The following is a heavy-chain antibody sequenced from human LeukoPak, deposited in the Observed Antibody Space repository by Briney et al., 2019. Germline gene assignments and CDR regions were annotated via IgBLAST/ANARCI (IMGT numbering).Heavy chain of an antibody. CDR1: GFTFSTYA. V-gene: IGHV3-23*01. J-gene: IGHJ3*02. CDR2: LTGSGGST. Sequence: PGGSLRLSCAASGFTFSTYAMSWVRQAPGKGLEWVSGLTGSGGSTYYADSVKGRFLISRDNSKNTLSLQMNSLRAENTAVYYCAKGPNFWLTPIAFAIWGQGTMVTVSS. D-gene: IGHD3-3*01. CDR3: AKGPNFWLTPIAFAI.